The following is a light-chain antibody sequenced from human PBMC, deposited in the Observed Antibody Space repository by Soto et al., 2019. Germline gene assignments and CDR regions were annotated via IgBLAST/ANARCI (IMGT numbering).Light chain of an antibody. J-gene: IGLJ2*01. CDR3: RFYTSTITLV. Sequence: QSALTQPASVSGSPGQSIAISCTGTSSDFANYNSVSWYQQHPGKAPKLILYDVNNRPSGVSDRFSGSKSGNTASLTISGLQAEDEAHYYCRFYTSTITLVFGGGTKVTVL. CDR1: SSDFANYNS. V-gene: IGLV2-14*03. CDR2: DVN.